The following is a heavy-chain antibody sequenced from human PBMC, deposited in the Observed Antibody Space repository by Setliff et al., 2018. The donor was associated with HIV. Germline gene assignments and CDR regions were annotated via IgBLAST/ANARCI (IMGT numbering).Heavy chain of an antibody. CDR1: GYTFNNYG. Sequence: ASVKVSCKASGYTFNNYGISWVRQAPGQGLEWMGWINTHSGYTNYAQNVQGRVTVTMDTYTSTAYMELRSLKSDDKAVYYCARGKTWLRFLDYWGQGTLVTVSS. D-gene: IGHD5-12*01. V-gene: IGHV1-18*01. CDR2: INTHSGYT. CDR3: ARGKTWLRFLDY. J-gene: IGHJ4*02.